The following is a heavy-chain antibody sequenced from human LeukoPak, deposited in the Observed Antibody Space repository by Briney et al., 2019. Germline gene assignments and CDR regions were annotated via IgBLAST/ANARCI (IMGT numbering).Heavy chain of an antibody. J-gene: IGHJ3*01. CDR3: ASDNLAAAGDDNFDF. CDR1: GFTVSSNY. Sequence: GGSLRLSCAASGFTVSSNYMSWVRQAPGKGLEWVSVIYSGGSTYYADSVKGRFTISRDNVKNSLYLQMNSLRAEDTAMYYCASDNLAAAGDDNFDFWGQGTMVTVSS. D-gene: IGHD6-13*01. CDR2: IYSGGST. V-gene: IGHV3-53*01.